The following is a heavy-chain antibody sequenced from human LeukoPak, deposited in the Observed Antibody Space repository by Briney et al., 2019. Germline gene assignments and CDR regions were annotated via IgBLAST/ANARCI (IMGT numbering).Heavy chain of an antibody. CDR3: AKSAAGATGPTFDY. CDR1: GFTFSSYG. J-gene: IGHJ4*02. CDR2: ISYDGSSK. V-gene: IGHV3-30*18. Sequence: GGSLRLSCAASGFTFSSYGMHWVRQAPGKGLEWVAVISYDGSSKYYADSVKGRFTVSRDNSKNTLYLQMNSLRAEDTAVYYCAKSAAGATGPTFDYWAREPWSPSPQ. D-gene: IGHD1-26*01.